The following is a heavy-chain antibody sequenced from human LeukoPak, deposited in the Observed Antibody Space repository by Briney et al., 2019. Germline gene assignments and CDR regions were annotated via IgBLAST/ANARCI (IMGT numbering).Heavy chain of an antibody. D-gene: IGHD3-16*02. J-gene: IGHJ4*02. CDR1: GGSFSGYY. Sequence: SETLSLTCAVYGGSFSGYYWSWIRQPPGKGLEWIGEINHSGSTNYNPSLKSRVTISVDTSKNQFSLKLSSVAAAETDVYYCGRRMFVWGSYRYSPSPAYFEFWGQGTLVTVSS. CDR2: INHSGST. V-gene: IGHV4-34*01. CDR3: GRRMFVWGSYRYSPSPAYFEF.